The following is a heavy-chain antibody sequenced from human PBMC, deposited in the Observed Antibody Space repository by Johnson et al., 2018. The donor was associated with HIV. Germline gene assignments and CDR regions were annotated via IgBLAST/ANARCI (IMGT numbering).Heavy chain of an antibody. CDR3: AKDQGDYSNHGAAFDI. J-gene: IGHJ3*02. V-gene: IGHV3-66*01. D-gene: IGHD4-11*01. CDR1: GFTVSSNY. CDR2: IYSGGST. Sequence: VQLVESGGGLVQPGGSLRLSCAASGFTVSSNYMSWVRQAPGKGLEWVSDIYSGGSTYYADSVKGRFTISRDNSKNTLYLQMNSLRAEDTAVYYCAKDQGDYSNHGAAFDIWGQGTMVTVSS.